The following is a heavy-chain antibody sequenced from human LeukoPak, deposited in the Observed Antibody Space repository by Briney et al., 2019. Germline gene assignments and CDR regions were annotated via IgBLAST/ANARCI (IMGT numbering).Heavy chain of an antibody. V-gene: IGHV3-33*01. CDR2: IWYDGSNK. D-gene: IGHD6-13*01. J-gene: IGHJ4*02. CDR3: ASDWGAAAGIGY. Sequence: GGSLRLSCAASGFTFSSYGMHWVRQAPGKGLEWVAVIWYDGSNKYYADSVKGRFTISRDNSKNTLYLQMNSLRAEDTAVYYCASDWGAAAGIGYWGQGTLVTVSS. CDR1: GFTFSSYG.